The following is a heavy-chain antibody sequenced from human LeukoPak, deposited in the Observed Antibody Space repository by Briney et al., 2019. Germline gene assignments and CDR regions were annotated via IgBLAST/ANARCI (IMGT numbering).Heavy chain of an antibody. CDR1: GYTFTSYY. Sequence: GASVKVSCKASGYTFTSYYMHWVRQAPGQGLEWMGIINPSGGSTSYAQKFQGRVTMTRDMSTSTVYMELSSLRSEDTAVYYCARENHGSSGYYYYFDYWGQGTLVTVSS. CDR3: ARENHGSSGYYYYFDY. J-gene: IGHJ4*02. V-gene: IGHV1-46*01. D-gene: IGHD3-22*01. CDR2: INPSGGST.